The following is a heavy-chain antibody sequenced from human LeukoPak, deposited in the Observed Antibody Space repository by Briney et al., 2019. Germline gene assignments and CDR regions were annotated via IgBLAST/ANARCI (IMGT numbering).Heavy chain of an antibody. CDR2: IYYSGST. D-gene: IGHD3-3*01. Sequence: PSQTLSLTCTVSGGSISSGDYYWSWIRQPPGKGLEWIGYIYYSGSTYYNPSLKSRVTISVDTSKNQFSLKLSSVTAADTAVYYCARGHYDFWSGHPSYYFNYWGQGTLVTVSS. CDR3: ARGHYDFWSGHPSYYFNY. J-gene: IGHJ4*02. CDR1: GGSISSGDYY. V-gene: IGHV4-30-4*08.